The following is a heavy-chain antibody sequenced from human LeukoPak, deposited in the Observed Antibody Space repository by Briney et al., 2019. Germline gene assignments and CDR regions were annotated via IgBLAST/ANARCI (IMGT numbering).Heavy chain of an antibody. CDR3: VRQGETSLEDAFDI. Sequence: EPGGSLRLSCAASGFTFDDYAMHWVRQAPGKGLEWVSRINRDGTGTSYADSVKGRVTISRDNAGGTLYLHMNILRAEDTAVYYCVRQGETSLEDAFDIWGRGTMVTVSS. CDR2: INRDGTGT. J-gene: IGHJ3*02. CDR1: GFTFDDYA. V-gene: IGHV3-74*01. D-gene: IGHD3-16*01.